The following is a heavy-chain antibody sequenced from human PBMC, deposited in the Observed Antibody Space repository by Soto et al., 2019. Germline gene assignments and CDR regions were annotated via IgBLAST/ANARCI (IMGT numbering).Heavy chain of an antibody. J-gene: IGHJ6*02. Sequence: QVQLQESGPGLVKPSQTLSLTCTVSGGSISSGGYYWSWIRQHPGKCLEWIGYIYYSGSTYYNPSLKSRVTISVDPSKNQFSLKLSSVTAADTAVYYCASGYYYDSSGLSYYYGMDVWGQGTTVTVSS. CDR1: GGSISSGGYY. D-gene: IGHD3-22*01. CDR3: ASGYYYDSSGLSYYYGMDV. V-gene: IGHV4-31*03. CDR2: IYYSGST.